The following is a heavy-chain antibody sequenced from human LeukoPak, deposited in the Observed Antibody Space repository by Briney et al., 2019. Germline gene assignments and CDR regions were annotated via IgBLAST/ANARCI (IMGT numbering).Heavy chain of an antibody. Sequence: GASVKVSCKASGYTFTSYDINWVRQATGQGLEWMGWMNPNSGNTGYAQKFQGRVTMTTDTSTSTAYMELRSLRSDDTAVYYCARDLGSYGKVSYYWGQGTLVTVSS. CDR2: MNPNSGNT. CDR3: ARDLGSYGKVSYY. J-gene: IGHJ4*02. D-gene: IGHD1-26*01. CDR1: GYTFTSYD. V-gene: IGHV1-8*01.